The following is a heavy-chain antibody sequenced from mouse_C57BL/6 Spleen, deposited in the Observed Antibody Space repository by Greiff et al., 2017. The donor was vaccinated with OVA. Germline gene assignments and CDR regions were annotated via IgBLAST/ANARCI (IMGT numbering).Heavy chain of an antibody. J-gene: IGHJ4*01. CDR3: ARKGGTLYYAMDY. Sequence: QVQLKQPGAELVKPGASVKMSCKASGYTFTSYWITWVKQRPGQGLEWIGDIYPGSGSTNYNEKFKSKATLTVDTSSSTAYMQLSSLTSEDSAVYYCARKGGTLYYAMDYWGQGTSVTVSS. CDR1: GYTFTSYW. V-gene: IGHV1-55*01. D-gene: IGHD4-1*01. CDR2: IYPGSGST.